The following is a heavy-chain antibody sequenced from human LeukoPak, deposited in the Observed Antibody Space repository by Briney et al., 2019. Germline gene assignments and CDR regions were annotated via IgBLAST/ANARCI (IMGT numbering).Heavy chain of an antibody. CDR3: ARGSIPYYYYYGMDV. D-gene: IGHD2-21*01. CDR1: GFTFSSYA. V-gene: IGHV3-30-3*01. CDR2: ISYDGSNK. J-gene: IGHJ6*02. Sequence: GGSLRLSCAASGFTFSSYAMHRVRQAPGKGLEWVAVISYDGSNKYYADSVKGRFTISRDNSKNTLYLQMNSLRAEDTAVYYCARGSIPYYYYYGMDVWGQGTTVTVSS.